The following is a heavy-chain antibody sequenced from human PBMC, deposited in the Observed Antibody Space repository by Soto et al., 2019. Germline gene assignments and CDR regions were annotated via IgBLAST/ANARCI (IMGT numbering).Heavy chain of an antibody. D-gene: IGHD6-19*01. Sequence: QVQLEQSGAEVKKPGDSMKVSCKASGYTFTTYGISWVRQAPGHGLEWMGWINGYNGNTDYPQKLQGRVTMTTDTSTSTAYMELRSLRSDDTAVYYCAREGSAPYYYYGMDVRGQGTTVIVSS. V-gene: IGHV1-18*01. CDR1: GYTFTTYG. CDR3: AREGSAPYYYYGMDV. J-gene: IGHJ6*02. CDR2: INGYNGNT.